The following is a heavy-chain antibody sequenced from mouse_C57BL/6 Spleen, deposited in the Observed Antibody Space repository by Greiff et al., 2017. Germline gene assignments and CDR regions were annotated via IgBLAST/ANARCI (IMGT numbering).Heavy chain of an antibody. CDR3: AREDTTVVDYAMDY. D-gene: IGHD1-1*01. CDR2: ISSGSSTI. CDR1: GFTFSDYG. V-gene: IGHV5-17*01. J-gene: IGHJ4*01. Sequence: EVMLVESGGGLVKPGGSLKLSCAASGFTFSDYGMHWVRQAPEKGLEWVAYISSGSSTIYYADTVKGRFTISRDNAKNTLFLQMTILRSEDTAMYYCAREDTTVVDYAMDYWGQGTSVTVSS.